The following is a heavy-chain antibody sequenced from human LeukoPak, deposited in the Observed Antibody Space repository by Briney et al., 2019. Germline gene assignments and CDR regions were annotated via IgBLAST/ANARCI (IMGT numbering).Heavy chain of an antibody. J-gene: IGHJ4*02. D-gene: IGHD3-22*01. CDR1: GFIFSNYG. V-gene: IGHV3-30*18. Sequence: GGSLRLSCAASGFIFSNYGMHWVRQAPGKGLEWVAVISFDGNNKYYADPVKGRFSISRDSSKNTLYLQMNSLRAEDTAVYYCAKDVYYDTSGYRDWGQGTLVTVSS. CDR3: AKDVYYDTSGYRD. CDR2: ISFDGNNK.